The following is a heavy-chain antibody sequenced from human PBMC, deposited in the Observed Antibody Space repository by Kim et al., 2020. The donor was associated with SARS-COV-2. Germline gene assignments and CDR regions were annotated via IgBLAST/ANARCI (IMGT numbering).Heavy chain of an antibody. D-gene: IGHD2-2*01. CDR2: INPNSGGT. CDR3: ARDPHIAVVLPGSHY. CDR1: GYTFTAYY. V-gene: IGHV1-2*02. J-gene: IGHJ4*02. Sequence: ASVKVSCKASGYTFTAYYIHWVRQAPGQGLEWMGWINPNSGGTNFASQFQGRVTMTSDTSINTAYLDLSSLRSDDTAVYFCARDPHIAVVLPGSHYWGQG.